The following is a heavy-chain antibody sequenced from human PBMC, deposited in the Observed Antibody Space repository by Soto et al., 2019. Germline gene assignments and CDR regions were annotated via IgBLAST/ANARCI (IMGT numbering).Heavy chain of an antibody. V-gene: IGHV3-7*03. J-gene: IGHJ6*02. D-gene: IGHD5-12*01. CDR1: GFTFSTYW. CDR2: IKTDESEK. CDR3: TRDGYPFALDV. Sequence: ESGGGLVQPGGSLRLSCAASGFTFSTYWMSWVRQAPGKGLEWVANIKTDESEKYYVDSVRGRFTTSRDNVRNFFYLQMNSLTGEDTAVYYCTRDGYPFALDVWGLGTSVTVSS.